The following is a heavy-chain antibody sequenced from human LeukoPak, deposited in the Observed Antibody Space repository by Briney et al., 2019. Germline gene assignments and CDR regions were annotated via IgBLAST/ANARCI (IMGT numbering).Heavy chain of an antibody. CDR3: AKYTARAAVPGPDY. D-gene: IGHD6-13*01. CDR2: ISGGGGTT. J-gene: IGHJ4*02. V-gene: IGHV3-23*01. Sequence: GGSLRLSCAASGFTFDDYGMSWVRQAPGKGLEWVSGISGGGGTTYYADSVKGRFTISRDNAKNTLYLQIDSLRAEDTAVYYCAKYTARAAVPGPDYWGQGTLVTVSS. CDR1: GFTFDDYG.